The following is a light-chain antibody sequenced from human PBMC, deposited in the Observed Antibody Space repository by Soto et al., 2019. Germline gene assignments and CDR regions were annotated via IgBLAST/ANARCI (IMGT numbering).Light chain of an antibody. CDR1: SSDVGSYNL. V-gene: IGLV2-23*01. CDR3: CSYAGSSSYV. CDR2: EGS. J-gene: IGLJ1*01. Sequence: QSALTQPASVSGSPGQSITISCTGTSSDVGSYNLVSWYQQHPGKAPKLMIYEGSKRPSGVSNRFSGSKSGNTASLTISGLQAEDEADYYCCSYAGSSSYVFGTGTKVPVL.